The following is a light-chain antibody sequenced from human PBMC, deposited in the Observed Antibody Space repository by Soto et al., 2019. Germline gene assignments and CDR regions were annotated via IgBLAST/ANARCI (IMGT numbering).Light chain of an antibody. CDR2: GAS. Sequence: EIQMTQSPSSLSSSKGERATLYCRASQSVISSYLAWYQQKPGQAPKLLIYGASSRATGIPDRFSGSGSGTHFTLTISSLQPEDFATYYCQQSYSIPRTFGQGTKVDIK. CDR3: QQSYSIPRT. V-gene: IGKV3D-20*02. J-gene: IGKJ1*01. CDR1: QSVISSY.